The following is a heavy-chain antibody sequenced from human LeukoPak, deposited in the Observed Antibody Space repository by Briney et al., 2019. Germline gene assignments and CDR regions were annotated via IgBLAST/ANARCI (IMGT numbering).Heavy chain of an antibody. CDR3: ARAAAGTLVAY. D-gene: IGHD6-13*01. V-gene: IGHV1-46*01. Sequence: ASVKVSCKASGYTFTGYYIHWVRQAPGQGLEWMGIINPSGGSTSYAQKFQGRVTMTRDTSTSTVYMELSSLRSEDTAVYYCARAAAGTLVAYWGQGTLVTVSS. CDR2: INPSGGST. CDR1: GYTFTGYY. J-gene: IGHJ4*02.